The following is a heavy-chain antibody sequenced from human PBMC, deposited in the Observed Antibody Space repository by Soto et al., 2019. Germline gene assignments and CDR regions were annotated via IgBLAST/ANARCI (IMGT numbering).Heavy chain of an antibody. Sequence: EVQLVESGGDLVKPGGSLRLSCADSGFTFSSYSMNWDRQAPGKGLEWVSFISSSSTYIYYANSVEGRLTISRDNAKNSLYLQMNSLSAEDTAVYYCARGGRKITRHFDYWGQGTLVTVSS. CDR2: ISSSSTYI. V-gene: IGHV3-21*01. D-gene: IGHD3-10*01. CDR1: GFTFSSYS. CDR3: ARGGRKITRHFDY. J-gene: IGHJ4*02.